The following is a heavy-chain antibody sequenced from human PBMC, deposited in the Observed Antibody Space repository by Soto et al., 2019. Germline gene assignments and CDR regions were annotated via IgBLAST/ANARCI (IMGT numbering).Heavy chain of an antibody. Sequence: SETLSLTCTVSGGSISSGGYYWSWIRQHPGKGLEWIGYIYYSGSTYYNPSLKSRVTISVDTSKNQFSLKLSSVTAADTAVYYCARYTVMAYYFDYWGQGTLVTVSS. CDR1: GGSISSGGYY. CDR3: ARYTVMAYYFDY. V-gene: IGHV4-31*02. D-gene: IGHD5-18*01. CDR2: IYYSGST. J-gene: IGHJ4*02.